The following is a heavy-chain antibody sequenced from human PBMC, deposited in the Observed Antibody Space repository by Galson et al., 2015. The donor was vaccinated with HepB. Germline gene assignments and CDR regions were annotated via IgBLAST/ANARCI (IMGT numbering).Heavy chain of an antibody. Sequence: SLRLSCAASGFTLTSYWMHWVRQVPGKGLVWVSRINSDGTSISYADSVKGRFTISRDNAKNTLYLQMNSLRAEDTAVYYCARVRVATGGFDYWGQGTLVTVSS. CDR3: ARVRVATGGFDY. CDR1: GFTLTSYW. CDR2: INSDGTSI. D-gene: IGHD5-12*01. V-gene: IGHV3-74*01. J-gene: IGHJ4*02.